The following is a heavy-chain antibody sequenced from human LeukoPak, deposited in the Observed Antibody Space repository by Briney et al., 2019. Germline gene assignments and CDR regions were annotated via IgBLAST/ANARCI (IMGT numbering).Heavy chain of an antibody. D-gene: IGHD3-9*01. CDR2: INTNTGNP. CDR1: GYTFTSYA. Sequence: ASVKVSCKASGYTFTSYAMNWVRQAPGQGLEWMGWINTNTGNPTYAQGFTGRFVFSLDTSVSTAYLQISSLKAEDTAVYYCARGDPDILTGYYFDYWGQGTLVAVSS. V-gene: IGHV7-4-1*02. CDR3: ARGDPDILTGYYFDY. J-gene: IGHJ4*02.